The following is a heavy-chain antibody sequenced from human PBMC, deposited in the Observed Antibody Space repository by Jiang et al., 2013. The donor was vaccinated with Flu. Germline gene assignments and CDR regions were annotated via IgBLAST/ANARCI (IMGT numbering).Heavy chain of an antibody. V-gene: IGHV4-61*01. CDR1: GGSVSSGSYY. CDR3: ARGEEGATGLNY. D-gene: IGHD1-26*01. Sequence: PGLVKPSETLSLACTVSGGSVSSGSYYWSWIRQPPGKGLEWIGYIYYSGSTNYNPSLKSRVTISVDTSKNQFSLKLSSVTAADTAVYYCARGEEGATGLNYWGQGTLVTVSS. J-gene: IGHJ4*02. CDR2: IYYSGST.